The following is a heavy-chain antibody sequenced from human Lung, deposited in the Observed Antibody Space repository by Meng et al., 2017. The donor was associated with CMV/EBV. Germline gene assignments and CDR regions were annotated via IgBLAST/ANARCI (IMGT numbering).Heavy chain of an antibody. D-gene: IGHD5-18*01. CDR2: INDATNNK. CDR1: GFTFSLFE. V-gene: IGHV3-48*03. Sequence: GESLKISCAASGFTFSLFEMNWVRQAPGKGLEWISYINDATNNKYYADSVKGRFTISRDNAQNSLYLQMSSLRADDTAVYFCARTPRGYSYGYSAYYFDYWGQGTXVTVYS. J-gene: IGHJ4*02. CDR3: ARTPRGYSYGYSAYYFDY.